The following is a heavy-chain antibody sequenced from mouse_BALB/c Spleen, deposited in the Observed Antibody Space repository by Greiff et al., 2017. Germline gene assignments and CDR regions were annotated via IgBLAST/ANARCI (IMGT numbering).Heavy chain of an antibody. D-gene: IGHD2-1*01. V-gene: IGHV5-6*01. J-gene: IGHJ3*01. CDR1: GFTFSSYG. CDR2: ISSGGSYT. CDR3: ARQDGNYAFAY. Sequence: EVKLMESGGDLVKPGGSLKLSCAASGFTFSSYGMSWVRQTPDKRLEWVATISSGGSYTYYPDSVKGRFTISRDNAKNTLYLQMSSLKSEDTAMYYCARQDGNYAFAYWGQGTLVTVSA.